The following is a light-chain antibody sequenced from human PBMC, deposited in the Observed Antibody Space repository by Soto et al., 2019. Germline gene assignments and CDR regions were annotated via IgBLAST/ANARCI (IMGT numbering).Light chain of an antibody. J-gene: IGKJ2*01. V-gene: IGKV3-20*01. Sequence: EIAMTQSPATLSLSPGERATLSCRASQNINTNLAWYQQSPGRAPRLFIYGASSRATGVPDRISGSGSGTDFALSISRLEPEDFAVYYCQQYDDSPYTFGQGTNLEIK. CDR1: QNINTN. CDR3: QQYDDSPYT. CDR2: GAS.